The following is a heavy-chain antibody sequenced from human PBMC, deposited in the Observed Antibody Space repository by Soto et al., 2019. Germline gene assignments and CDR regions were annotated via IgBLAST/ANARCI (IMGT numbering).Heavy chain of an antibody. CDR3: ARHQGSGWYWIFDY. CDR2: IYYSGST. D-gene: IGHD6-19*01. Sequence: SETLSLTCTVSGGSISSSSYYRGWIRQPPEKGLESIGSIYYSGSTYYNPSLKSRVTISVDTSKNQFSLKLSSVTAADTAVYYCARHQGSGWYWIFDYCGPGTLVTVSS. J-gene: IGHJ4*02. V-gene: IGHV4-39*01. CDR1: GGSISSSSYY.